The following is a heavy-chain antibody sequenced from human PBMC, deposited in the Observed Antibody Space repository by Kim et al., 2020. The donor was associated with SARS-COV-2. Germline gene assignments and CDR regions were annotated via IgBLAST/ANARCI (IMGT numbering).Heavy chain of an antibody. CDR2: ISYSGNS. D-gene: IGHD2-2*01. V-gene: IGHV4-31*03. J-gene: IGHJ4*01. Sequence: SETLSLTCSVSGGSIRSGGKFWTWIRQHPAKGLEWIGYISYSGNSHYSPSLRSRVSISLQTSENQFSLELTSVTAADTAVYYCARGQPLDYWGHGILLTV. CDR1: GGSIRSGGKF. CDR3: ARGQPLDY.